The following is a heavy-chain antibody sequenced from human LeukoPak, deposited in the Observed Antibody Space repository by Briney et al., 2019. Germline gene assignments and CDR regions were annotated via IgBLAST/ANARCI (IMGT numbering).Heavy chain of an antibody. D-gene: IGHD3-22*01. J-gene: IGHJ4*02. Sequence: PGGSLTLSCAASGFTFSSYSMNWVRQAPGKGLEWVSYISSSNSTIYYAASVKGRFTISRDNTKNSLYLQMNSLRAEDTAVYYCARDPPRGYYDSSGYEDYWGQGTLVTVSS. CDR3: ARDPPRGYYDSSGYEDY. CDR2: ISSSNSTI. V-gene: IGHV3-48*01. CDR1: GFTFSSYS.